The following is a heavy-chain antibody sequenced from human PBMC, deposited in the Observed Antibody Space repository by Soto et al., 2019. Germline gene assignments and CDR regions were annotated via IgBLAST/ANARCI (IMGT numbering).Heavy chain of an antibody. Sequence: QVQLVQSGAEVKKPGASVKVSCKASGYTFTSYGISWVRQAPGQGLEWMGWISSYNGNTHYAQKLHGRVTMTIDTCTDTCYMELRSLTSDDTAVYYCARDTVTGDSKGGSRFDPWGQGTLVTVSS. D-gene: IGHD2-21*02. CDR3: ARDTVTGDSKGGSRFDP. CDR1: GYTFTSYG. J-gene: IGHJ5*02. CDR2: ISSYNGNT. V-gene: IGHV1-18*01.